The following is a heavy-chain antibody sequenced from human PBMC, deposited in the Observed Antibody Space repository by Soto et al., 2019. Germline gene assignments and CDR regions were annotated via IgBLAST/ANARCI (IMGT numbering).Heavy chain of an antibody. D-gene: IGHD2-15*01. CDR3: ATVCRFCSGSNSLY. J-gene: IGHJ4*02. Sequence: GGSLRLSCADSGFTSSNYAMNWVRQAPGKGLEWVSYISTGDSPIYYADSVKGRFTISRDNAKKSLYLQMISLRAEDTAVYYCATVCRFCSGSNSLYWGRGTLVTVSS. CDR2: ISTGDSPI. CDR1: GFTSSNYA. V-gene: IGHV3-48*01.